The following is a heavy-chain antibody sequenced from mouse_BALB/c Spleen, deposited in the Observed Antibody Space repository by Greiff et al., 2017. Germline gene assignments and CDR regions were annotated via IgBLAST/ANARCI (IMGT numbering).Heavy chain of an antibody. CDR2: IWGDGST. Sequence: QVQLKESGPGLVAPSQSLSITCTVSGFSLTGYGVNWVRQPPGKGLEWLGMIWGDGSTDYNSALKSRLSISKDNSKSQVFLKMNSLQTDDTARYYCARDYGSRYDAMDYWGKGTSVTVSS. CDR1: GFSLTGYG. V-gene: IGHV2-6-7*01. J-gene: IGHJ4*01. CDR3: ARDYGSRYDAMDY. D-gene: IGHD1-1*01.